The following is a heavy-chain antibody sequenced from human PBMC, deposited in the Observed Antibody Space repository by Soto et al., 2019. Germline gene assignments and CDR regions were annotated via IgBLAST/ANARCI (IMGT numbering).Heavy chain of an antibody. J-gene: IGHJ3*02. V-gene: IGHV1-18*01. D-gene: IGHD2-15*01. CDR1: GYTFTSDC. Sequence: ASVKVSYKASGYTFTSDCISWVRQAPGQGLEWMGWISAYNGNTNYAQKLQGRVTMTTDTSTSTAYMELRSLRSDDTPVYYRARDFGRGGSFDIWGQGTMVTVSS. CDR3: ARDFGRGGSFDI. CDR2: ISAYNGNT.